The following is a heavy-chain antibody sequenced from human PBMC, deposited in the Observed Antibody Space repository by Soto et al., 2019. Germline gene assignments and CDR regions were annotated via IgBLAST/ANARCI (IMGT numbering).Heavy chain of an antibody. J-gene: IGHJ4*02. V-gene: IGHV4-59*08. CDR2: IHYSGST. D-gene: IGHD6-19*01. CDR3: ATGTGWLTDD. CDR1: SGSISNHY. Sequence: QVQLQQSGPGLVRPSETLSLTCTVSSGSISNHYLNWIRKTPGKGLEWIGYIHYSGSTNYNPSLKSRITISVDTSKNQFSLKMDSVTASDTAVYYCATGTGWLTDDWGQGTLVTVSS.